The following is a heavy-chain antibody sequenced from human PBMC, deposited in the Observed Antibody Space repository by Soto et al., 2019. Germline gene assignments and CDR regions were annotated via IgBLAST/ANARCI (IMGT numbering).Heavy chain of an antibody. CDR1: GCSISSYY. CDR3: ARISSSWYARYWFDP. J-gene: IGHJ5*02. Sequence: SETLYLTSTVSGCSISSYYWRWIRQPPGKGLEWIGYIYYSESTNYNPSLKSRVTISVDTSKNQFSLKLSSVTAADTAVYYCARISSSWYARYWFDPWGQGTLVTVS. CDR2: IYYSEST. V-gene: IGHV4-59*01. D-gene: IGHD6-13*01.